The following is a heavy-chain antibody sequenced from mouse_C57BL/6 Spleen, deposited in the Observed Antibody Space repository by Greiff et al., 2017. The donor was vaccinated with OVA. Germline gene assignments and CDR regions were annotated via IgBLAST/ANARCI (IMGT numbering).Heavy chain of an antibody. Sequence: QVQLQQSGPELVQPGASVKISCKASGYAFSSSWMNWVKQRPGKGLEWIGRIYPGDGDTNYNGKFKGKATLTADKSSSTAYMQLSSLTSEDSAVYFCARTGAQGLDYWGQGTTLTVAS. CDR1: GYAFSSSW. V-gene: IGHV1-82*01. J-gene: IGHJ2*01. D-gene: IGHD3-2*02. CDR2: IYPGDGDT. CDR3: ARTGAQGLDY.